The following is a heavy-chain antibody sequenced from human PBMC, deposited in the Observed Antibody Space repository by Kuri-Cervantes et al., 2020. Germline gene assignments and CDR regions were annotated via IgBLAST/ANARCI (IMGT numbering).Heavy chain of an antibody. CDR3: ARGNSSGWYDY. J-gene: IGHJ4*02. Sequence: GGSLRLSCAASGFTFSSYAMHWVRQAPGKGLEWVALISFDGSFTYYADSVRGRFTISRDNSKNTIYLQLDSLRAEDTAIYYCARGNSSGWYDYWGQGTLVTVSS. CDR1: GFTFSSYA. V-gene: IGHV3-30*11. D-gene: IGHD6-19*01. CDR2: ISFDGSFT.